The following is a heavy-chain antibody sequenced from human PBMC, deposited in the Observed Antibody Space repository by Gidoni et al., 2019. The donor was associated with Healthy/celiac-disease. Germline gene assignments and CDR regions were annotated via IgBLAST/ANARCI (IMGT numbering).Heavy chain of an antibody. Sequence: QVQLQQWGAGLLKPSETLSLTCAVYGGSFSGYYWSWIRQPPGKGLEWIGEINHSGSTNYNPSLKSRVTISVDTSKNQFSLKLSSVTAADTAVYYCARTPLTYYYGSGHKYYFDYWGQGTLVTVSS. V-gene: IGHV4-34*01. CDR2: INHSGST. CDR3: ARTPLTYYYGSGHKYYFDY. CDR1: GGSFSGYY. D-gene: IGHD3-10*01. J-gene: IGHJ4*02.